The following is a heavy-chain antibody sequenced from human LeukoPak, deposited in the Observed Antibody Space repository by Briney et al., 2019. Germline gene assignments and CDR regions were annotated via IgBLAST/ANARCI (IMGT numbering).Heavy chain of an antibody. CDR2: IDWDDDK. CDR3: ARIVSIRSGTYFEDS. CDR1: GFSLRSTGMC. V-gene: IGHV2-70*11. Sequence: ESGPALVKPTQTLTLTCTFSGFSLRSTGMCVTWIRQPPGKALEWLARIDWDDDKYYRPSLETRLSISKDTSINQVVLTMTNMEPEDTATYYCARIVSIRSGTYFEDSCGQGTLVTVSS. J-gene: IGHJ4*02. D-gene: IGHD1-26*01.